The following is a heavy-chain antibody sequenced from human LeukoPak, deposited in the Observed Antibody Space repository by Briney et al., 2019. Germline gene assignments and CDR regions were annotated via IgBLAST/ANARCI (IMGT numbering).Heavy chain of an antibody. V-gene: IGHV4-59*01. CDR3: ARGPRYDSSGYLHYYYYMDV. CDR1: GGSISSYY. D-gene: IGHD3-22*01. CDR2: IYYSGST. J-gene: IGHJ6*03. Sequence: SETLSLTCTVSGGSISSYYWSWIRQPPGKGLEWIGYIYYSGSTNYNPSLKSRVTISVDTSKNQSSLKLSSVTAADTAVYYCARGPRYDSSGYLHYYYYMDVWGKGTTVTVSS.